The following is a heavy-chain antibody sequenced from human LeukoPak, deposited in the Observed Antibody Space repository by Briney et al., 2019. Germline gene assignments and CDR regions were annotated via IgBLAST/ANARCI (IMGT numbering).Heavy chain of an antibody. CDR2: INPNSGGT. J-gene: IGHJ3*02. D-gene: IGHD4-17*01. V-gene: IGHV1-2*02. CDR3: ARDRDGDYAYDALDI. CDR1: GYTYTAYY. Sequence: ASVKVSFKASGYTYTAYYMHWVRQAPGQGLEWMGWINPNSGGTNYAQKFQGRVTMTRDTSISTAYMELSRLRSDDTAVYYCARDRDGDYAYDALDIWGQGTVVTVSS.